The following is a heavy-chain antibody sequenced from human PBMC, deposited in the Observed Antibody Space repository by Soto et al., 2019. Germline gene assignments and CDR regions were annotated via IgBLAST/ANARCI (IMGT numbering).Heavy chain of an antibody. CDR1: GDSITAYY. V-gene: IGHV4-59*01. CDR2: IYHNGET. D-gene: IGHD3-10*01. CDR3: ASDKGGEFLKGSGMDV. J-gene: IGHJ6*02. Sequence: QMQLQESGPGLVKPSETLSLICSVSGDSITAYYLSWLRQSPGKELEWIGYIYHNGETNYNPSLKGRVTISADTSKTQFSLRLSSVTAADTGVYYCASDKGGEFLKGSGMDVWGQGTTVIVSS.